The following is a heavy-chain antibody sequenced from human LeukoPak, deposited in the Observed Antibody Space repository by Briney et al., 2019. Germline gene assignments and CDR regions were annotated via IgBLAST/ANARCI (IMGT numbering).Heavy chain of an antibody. CDR1: GFTFSSYS. V-gene: IGHV3-21*01. CDR2: ISSSSSYI. CDR3: ASLVSICSGGSCYTVDY. J-gene: IGHJ4*02. D-gene: IGHD2-15*01. Sequence: PGGSLRLSCAASGFTFSSYSMNWVRQAPGKGLEWVSSISSSSSYIYYADSVKGRFTISRDNAKNSLCLQMNSLRAEDTAVYYCASLVSICSGGSCYTVDYWGQGTLVTVSS.